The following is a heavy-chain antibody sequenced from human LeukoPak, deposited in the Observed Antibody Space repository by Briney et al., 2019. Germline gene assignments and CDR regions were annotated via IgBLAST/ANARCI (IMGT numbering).Heavy chain of an antibody. J-gene: IGHJ2*01. CDR2: IYYSGST. V-gene: IGHV4-61*08. CDR1: GGSISSGDYY. Sequence: SETLSLTCTVSGGSISSGDYYWSWIRQPPGKGLEWIGYIYYSGSTNYNPSLKSRVTISVDTSKNQFSLKLSSVTAADTAVYYCARDAGLYCSSTSCPYWYFDLWGRGTLVTVSS. D-gene: IGHD2-2*01. CDR3: ARDAGLYCSSTSCPYWYFDL.